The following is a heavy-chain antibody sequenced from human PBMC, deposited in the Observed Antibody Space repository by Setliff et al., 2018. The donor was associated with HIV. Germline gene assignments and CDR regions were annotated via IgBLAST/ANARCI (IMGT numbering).Heavy chain of an antibody. D-gene: IGHD1-7*01. Sequence: KPSETLSLTCTVSGGSISSSSYYWGWIRQPPGQGLEWIGSIYYSGSTYYNPSLKSRVTISVDTSKNQFSLKLSSVTAADTAVYYCARQSLELGDYWGQGTLVTVSS. J-gene: IGHJ4*02. CDR2: IYYSGST. V-gene: IGHV4-39*01. CDR3: ARQSLELGDY. CDR1: GGSISSSSYY.